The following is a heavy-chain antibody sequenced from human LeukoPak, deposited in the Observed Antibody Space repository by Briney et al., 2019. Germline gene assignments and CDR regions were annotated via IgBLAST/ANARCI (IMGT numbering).Heavy chain of an antibody. D-gene: IGHD3-22*01. CDR3: ARDLDSSGYYYSLDAFDI. V-gene: IGHV3-20*04. CDR1: GFTFDDYG. CDR2: INWNGGST. J-gene: IGHJ3*02. Sequence: GGSLRLSCAASGFTFDDYGISWVRQAPGKGLEWVSGINWNGGSTGYAHSVKGRFTISRDNAKNSLYLQMNSLRAEDTALYYCARDLDSSGYYYSLDAFDIWGQGTMVTVSS.